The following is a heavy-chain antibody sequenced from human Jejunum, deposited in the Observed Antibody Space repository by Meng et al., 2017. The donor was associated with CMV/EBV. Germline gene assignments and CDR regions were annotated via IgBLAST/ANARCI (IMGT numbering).Heavy chain of an antibody. CDR3: ARDALTVSPYYYGMGV. J-gene: IGHJ6*02. D-gene: IGHD4-11*01. V-gene: IGHV3-30*02. Sequence: TFSQYWMHWVRQAPGKGLEWVANIRHDGRSTAYADSVQGRFTISRDNSKSTLYLQMNGLRPDDTAVYYCARDALTVSPYYYGMGVWGQGTTVTVSS. CDR2: IRHDGRST. CDR1: TFSQYW.